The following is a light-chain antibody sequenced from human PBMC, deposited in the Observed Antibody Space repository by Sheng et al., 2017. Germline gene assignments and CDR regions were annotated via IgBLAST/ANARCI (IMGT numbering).Light chain of an antibody. CDR3: QQYNSYSPLT. CDR2: TAS. V-gene: IGKV1-5*03. J-gene: IGKJ4*01. Sequence: DIQMTQSPSTLSASVGDRVTITCRASQSVSYWLAWYQQKPGKAPKLLIYTASSLESGVPARFSGSGSGTEFSLTISSLQPDDFATYYCQQYNSYSPLTFGGGTKVEIK. CDR1: QSVSYW.